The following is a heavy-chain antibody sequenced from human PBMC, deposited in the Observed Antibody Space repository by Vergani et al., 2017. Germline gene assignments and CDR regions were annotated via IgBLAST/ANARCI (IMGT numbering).Heavy chain of an antibody. CDR3: ARDIAVAGMYNGMDV. CDR1: GYTFTSYG. D-gene: IGHD6-19*01. J-gene: IGHJ6*02. V-gene: IGHV1-18*01. CDR2: ISAYNGNT. Sequence: QVQLVQSGAEVKKPGASVKVSCKASGYTFTSYGISWVRQAPGQGLEWMGWISAYNGNTNYAQKIQGRVTMTTDTATSTAYMELRSLRSDDTAVYYCARDIAVAGMYNGMDVWGQGTTVTVSS.